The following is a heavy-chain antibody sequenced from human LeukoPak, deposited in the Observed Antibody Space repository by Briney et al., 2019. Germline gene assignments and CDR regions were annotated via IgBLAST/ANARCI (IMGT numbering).Heavy chain of an antibody. J-gene: IGHJ4*02. CDR2: ISYDGSNK. CDR1: GFTFSSYG. CDR3: AKAERRTGIAVAGSFDY. V-gene: IGHV3-30*18. D-gene: IGHD6-19*01. Sequence: QPGGSLRLSCAASGFTFSSYGMHWVRQAPGKGLEWVAVISYDGSNKYYADSVKRRFTISRDNSKNTLYLQMNSLRAEDTAVYYCAKAERRTGIAVAGSFDYWGQGTLVTVSS.